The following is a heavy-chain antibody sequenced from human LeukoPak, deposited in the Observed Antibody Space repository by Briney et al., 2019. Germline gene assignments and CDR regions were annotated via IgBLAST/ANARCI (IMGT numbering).Heavy chain of an antibody. CDR2: ISGSGGST. D-gene: IGHD6-19*01. J-gene: IGHJ4*02. CDR1: GFTFSSYG. V-gene: IGHV3-23*01. CDR3: AKDIAVAGNFDY. Sequence: GGSLRLSCAASGFTFSSYGMSWVRQAPGKGLEWVSAISGSGGSTYYADSVKGRFTISRDNSKNTLYLQMNSLRAEDTAVYYCAKDIAVAGNFDYWGQGTLVTVSS.